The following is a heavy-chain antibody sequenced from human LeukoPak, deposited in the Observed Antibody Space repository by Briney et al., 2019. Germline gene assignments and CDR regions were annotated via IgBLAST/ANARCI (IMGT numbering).Heavy chain of an antibody. V-gene: IGHV3-30*18. CDR3: AKDGYYCSGGSCYSGAFDI. CDR2: ISYDGSNK. CDR1: GFTFSSYG. D-gene: IGHD2-15*01. J-gene: IGHJ3*02. Sequence: GGSLRLSCAASGFTFSSYGMHWVRQAPGKGLEWVAVISYDGSNKYYADSVKGRFTISRDNSKNTLYLQMNSLRAEDTAVYYCAKDGYYCSGGSCYSGAFDIWGQGTMVTVSS.